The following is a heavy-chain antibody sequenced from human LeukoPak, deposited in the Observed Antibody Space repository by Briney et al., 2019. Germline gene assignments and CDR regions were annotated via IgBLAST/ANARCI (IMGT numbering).Heavy chain of an antibody. CDR2: INPNSGGT. CDR1: GYTFTGYY. V-gene: IGHV1-2*02. Sequence: ASVKVSCKASGYTFTGYYMHWVRQAPGQGLEWMGWINPNSGGTNYAQKFQGRVTMTRDTSISTAYMELSRLRSDDTAVYYCARDQTPYYYGMDVWGQGTTVTVSS. CDR3: ARDQTPYYYGMDV. J-gene: IGHJ6*02.